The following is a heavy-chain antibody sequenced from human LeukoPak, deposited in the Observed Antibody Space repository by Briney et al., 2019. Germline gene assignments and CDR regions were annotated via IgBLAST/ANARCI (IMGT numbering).Heavy chain of an antibody. CDR3: ARGSGSSAYYPVDY. J-gene: IGHJ4*02. CDR2: VSYDGNNK. CDR1: GFTFSSNA. Sequence: GGSLRLSCATSGFTFSSNAMHWVRQAPGKGLEWVAVVSYDGNNKYYADSVKGRFTISRDNSKNTLYLQMNSLRTEDTAAYYCARGSGSSAYYPVDYWGQGTLVTVSS. V-gene: IGHV3-30-3*01. D-gene: IGHD3-22*01.